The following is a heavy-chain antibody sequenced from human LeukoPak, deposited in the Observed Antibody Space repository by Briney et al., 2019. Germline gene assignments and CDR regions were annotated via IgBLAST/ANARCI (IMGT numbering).Heavy chain of an antibody. V-gene: IGHV4-30-2*01. CDR3: AISEPAANYYYYMDV. CDR2: IYHSGSA. CDR1: GGSISSGGYY. Sequence: SVTLSLTCTVSGGSISSGGYYWSWIRQPPGKGLEWIGYIYHSGSAYYNPSLKSRVTISVDRSKNQFSLKLSSVTAADTAVYYCAISEPAANYYYYMDVWGKGTTVTVSS. J-gene: IGHJ6*03. D-gene: IGHD2-2*01.